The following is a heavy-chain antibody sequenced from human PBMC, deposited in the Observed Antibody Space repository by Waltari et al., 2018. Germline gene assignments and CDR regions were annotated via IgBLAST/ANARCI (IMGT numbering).Heavy chain of an antibody. J-gene: IGHJ4*02. CDR2: ISGTGGST. V-gene: IGHV3-23*01. CDR1: GFTFPTFA. Sequence: EVQLLESGGGLVQPGGSLKLSCAASGFTFPTFAINWVRQAPGKGLEWVSSISGTGGSTYYADSVKGRFTISRDNSKNTLYLQMNSLRAEDTAVYYCAKGLKDLDYWGQGTLVTVSS. CDR3: AKGLKDLDY.